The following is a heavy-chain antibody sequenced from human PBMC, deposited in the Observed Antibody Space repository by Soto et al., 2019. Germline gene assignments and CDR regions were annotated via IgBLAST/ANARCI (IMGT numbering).Heavy chain of an antibody. D-gene: IGHD2-2*01. Sequence: QVQLVQSGAEVKKPGASVKVSCKASGYTFTSYGISWVRQAPGQGLEWMGWISAYNGNTNYAQKLQGRGTMTTDTATSPAYMELRSLRPDDTGVYYCARVGLVPAANAYYYYGMDVWGQGTTVTVSS. CDR2: ISAYNGNT. CDR1: GYTFTSYG. J-gene: IGHJ6*02. CDR3: ARVGLVPAANAYYYYGMDV. V-gene: IGHV1-18*01.